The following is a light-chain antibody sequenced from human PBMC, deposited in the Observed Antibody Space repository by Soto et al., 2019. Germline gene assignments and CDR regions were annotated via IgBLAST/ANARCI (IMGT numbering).Light chain of an antibody. J-gene: IGKJ1*01. CDR1: QSISSW. CDR2: DAS. CDR3: QQYENYWT. Sequence: DIQMTQSPSPLSATAGDRVTITCRASQSISSWLAWYQHKPGKAPKLLIYDASNLDSGVPSRFSGSGSGTEFSLTIRNLQPDDCATYYCQQYENYWTFGQGTRVEIK. V-gene: IGKV1-5*01.